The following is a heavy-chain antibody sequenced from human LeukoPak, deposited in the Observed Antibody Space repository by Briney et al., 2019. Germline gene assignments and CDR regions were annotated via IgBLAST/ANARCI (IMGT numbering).Heavy chain of an antibody. CDR3: ARQIGGYESGFDY. CDR2: IYYSGST. D-gene: IGHD5-12*01. CDR1: GGSISSSSYY. V-gene: IGHV4-39*01. Sequence: SETLSLTCTVSGGSISSSSYYWGWIRQPPGKGLEWIGSIYYSGSTYYNPSLKSRVTISVDTSKNQFSLKLSSVTAADTAVYYCARQIGGYESGFDYWGQGTLVTVSS. J-gene: IGHJ4*02.